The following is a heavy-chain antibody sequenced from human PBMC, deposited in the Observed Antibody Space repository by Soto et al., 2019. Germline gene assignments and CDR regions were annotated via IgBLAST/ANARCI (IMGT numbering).Heavy chain of an antibody. CDR3: ASAAKTYYYDSSGYYYTFDI. V-gene: IGHV4-30-4*01. D-gene: IGHD3-22*01. J-gene: IGHJ3*02. CDR2: IYCSGST. Sequence: QVQLQESGPGLVKPSQTLSLTCTVSGGSISSGDSYWSWIRQPPGRGLEWIGYIYCSGSTYYTPHLKSRVTIPVVTSKNQFTVNLGSVTAADTAVYYCASAAKTYYYDSSGYYYTFDIWGQGTMVTVSS. CDR1: GGSISSGDSY.